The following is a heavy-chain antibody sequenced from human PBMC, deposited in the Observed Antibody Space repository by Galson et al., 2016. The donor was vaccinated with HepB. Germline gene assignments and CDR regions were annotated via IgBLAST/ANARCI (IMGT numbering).Heavy chain of an antibody. CDR2: IYPGDSDT. CDR3: ARRDLYYESSGYQNDAFDI. V-gene: IGHV5-51*01. D-gene: IGHD3-22*01. Sequence: QSGAEVKKPGESLKISCKSSGYRFTNYWIAWVRQMPGKGLEWMGIIYPGDSDTRYSPSFQGQVTISADKSISTAYLQWSSLKASDTAMYYCARRDLYYESSGYQNDAFDIWGQGTMVTVSS. CDR1: GYRFTNYW. J-gene: IGHJ3*02.